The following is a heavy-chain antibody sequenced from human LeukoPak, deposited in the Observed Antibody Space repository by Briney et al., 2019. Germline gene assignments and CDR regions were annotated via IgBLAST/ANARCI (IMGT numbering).Heavy chain of an antibody. D-gene: IGHD6-19*01. J-gene: IGHJ4*02. V-gene: IGHV3-30*02. CDR1: GFTCSRHG. Sequence: GGSLRLXCAASGFTCSRHGMHWVRQAPGKGLESVAFIRYDGSDKYYADSVKGRFTISRDNSENTLYLQMNSLRPEDTAVYYCAKGWSSGWPYYFDYWGQGTLVTVSS. CDR3: AKGWSSGWPYYFDY. CDR2: IRYDGSDK.